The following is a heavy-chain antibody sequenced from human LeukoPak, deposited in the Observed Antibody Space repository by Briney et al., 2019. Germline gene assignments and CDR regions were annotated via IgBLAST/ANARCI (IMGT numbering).Heavy chain of an antibody. CDR3: ARHVNRGIVVVIREPPYYMDV. Sequence: SETLSLTCTVSGGSISSSSYYWGWIRQPPGKGLEWIGGIYYSGSTYYNPSLKSRVTISVDTSKNQLSLKLSSVTAADTAVYYCARHVNRGIVVVIREPPYYMDVWGKGTTVTVSS. D-gene: IGHD3-22*01. V-gene: IGHV4-39*01. CDR1: GGSISSSSYY. J-gene: IGHJ6*03. CDR2: IYYSGST.